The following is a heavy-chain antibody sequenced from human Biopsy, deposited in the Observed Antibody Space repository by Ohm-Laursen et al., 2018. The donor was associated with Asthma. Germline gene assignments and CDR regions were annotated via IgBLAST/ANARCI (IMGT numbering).Heavy chain of an antibody. Sequence: SETLSPTCAVSGGSISSGGYYWSWIRQHPGKGLEWIGYIYYSGSTYYNPSLKSRVTISVDTSKNQFSLKLSSVTAADTAVYYCARVPHYDILTGFTLRYYYGVDVWGQGTTVTVSS. CDR2: IYYSGST. D-gene: IGHD3-9*01. CDR3: ARVPHYDILTGFTLRYYYGVDV. CDR1: GGSISSGGYY. J-gene: IGHJ6*02. V-gene: IGHV4-31*11.